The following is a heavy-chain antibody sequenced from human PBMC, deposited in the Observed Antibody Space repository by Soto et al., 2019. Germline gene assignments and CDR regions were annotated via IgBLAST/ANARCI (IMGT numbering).Heavy chain of an antibody. CDR1: GFSFSSYA. D-gene: IGHD3-16*01. Sequence: VGPLRLSCAASGFSFSSYAMSWVRRAPGRGLEWVASISVSGDNIYYGDSVQGRFTISRDNSKRSVFLDLSSLRVEDTAVYYCARDLGLLKSLFDYWGQGTLVTVSS. CDR2: ISVSGDNI. J-gene: IGHJ4*02. V-gene: IGHV3-23*01. CDR3: ARDLGLLKSLFDY.